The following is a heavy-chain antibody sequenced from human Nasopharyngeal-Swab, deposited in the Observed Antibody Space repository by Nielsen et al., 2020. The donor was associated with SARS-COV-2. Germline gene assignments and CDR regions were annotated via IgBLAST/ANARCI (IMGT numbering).Heavy chain of an antibody. CDR1: GGSISSSSYY. D-gene: IGHD1-26*01. CDR3: ARHSGSFLTWEHVFDI. Sequence: SETLSLTCTVSGGSISSSSYYWGWIRQPPGKGLEWIGSIYYSGSTYYNPSLKSRVTISVDTSKNQFSLKLSSVTAADTAVHYCARHSGSFLTWEHVFDIWGQGTMVTVSS. J-gene: IGHJ3*02. CDR2: IYYSGST. V-gene: IGHV4-39*01.